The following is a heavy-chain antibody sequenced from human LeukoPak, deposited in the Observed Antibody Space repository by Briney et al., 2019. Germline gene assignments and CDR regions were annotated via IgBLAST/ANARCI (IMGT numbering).Heavy chain of an antibody. CDR3: AKSNSRGYCSGGSCYDY. Sequence: SQTLSLTCAISGDSVSSNSAAWNWIRQSPSRGLEWLGRTYYRSKWYNDYAVPVKSRITINPDTSKNQFSLQLNSVTPEDTAVYYCAKSNSRGYCSGGSCYDYWGQGTLVTVSS. D-gene: IGHD2-15*01. V-gene: IGHV6-1*01. J-gene: IGHJ4*02. CDR2: TYYRSKWYN. CDR1: GDSVSSNSAA.